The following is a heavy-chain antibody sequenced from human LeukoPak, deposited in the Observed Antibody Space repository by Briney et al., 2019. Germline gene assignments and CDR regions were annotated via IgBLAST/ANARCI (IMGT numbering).Heavy chain of an antibody. J-gene: IGHJ4*02. CDR3: ARHGNWDPFDY. CDR2: IYYSEST. CDR1: GDSINSSDYY. D-gene: IGHD7-27*01. V-gene: IGHV4-39*01. Sequence: KPSETLSLTCTVSGDSINSSDYYWAWIRQPPGEGLEWIGTIYYSESTYYKSSLKSRLTISVDSSKNQFSLKMISVTAADTGVYYCARHGNWDPFDYWGQGALVTVSS.